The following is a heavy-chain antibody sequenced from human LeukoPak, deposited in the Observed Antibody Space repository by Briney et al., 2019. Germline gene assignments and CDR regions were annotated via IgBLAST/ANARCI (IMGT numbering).Heavy chain of an antibody. D-gene: IGHD2-21*01. CDR1: GLTFSSHS. CDR3: QTLVIVSSDAFDI. V-gene: IGHV3-21*01. CDR2: ISSSGGYM. Sequence: GALRRSCAASGLTFSSHSMNWVRQAPGKGMKWVSSISSSGGYMYYADAVKGRFTISRHNAKSTRYLRMNSLRAEEPDVDYYQTLVIVSSDAFDIWGQGTMVTVSS. J-gene: IGHJ3*02.